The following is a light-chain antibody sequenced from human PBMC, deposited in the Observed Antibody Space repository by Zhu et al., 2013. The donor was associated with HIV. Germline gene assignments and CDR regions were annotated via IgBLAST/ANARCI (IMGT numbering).Light chain of an antibody. CDR2: GNN. Sequence: QSVLTQPPSVSGAPGQRVTISCTGSSSNIGAGYDVHWYRQLPGTAPKLLIYGNNNRPSGVSDRFSGSKSGISASLAISGLRSEDEADYYCATWDDSQSGVLFGGGTKLTVL. CDR1: SSNIGAGYD. V-gene: IGLV1-40*01. CDR3: ATWDDSQSGVL. J-gene: IGLJ2*01.